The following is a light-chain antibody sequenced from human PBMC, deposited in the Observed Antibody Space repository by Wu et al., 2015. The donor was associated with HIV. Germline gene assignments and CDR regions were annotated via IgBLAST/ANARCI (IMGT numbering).Light chain of an antibody. CDR3: QQYFSSRT. CDR2: EAS. J-gene: IGKJ1*01. Sequence: DIQMTQSPSSLSASVGDRVTITCRASQGISNSLAWYQQEPEKAPKLLISEASTLANGVPSRFSGSGSGTDFTLTISSLQPEDFATYHCQQYFSSRTFGQGTKVEIK. V-gene: IGKV1-NL1*01. CDR1: QGISNS.